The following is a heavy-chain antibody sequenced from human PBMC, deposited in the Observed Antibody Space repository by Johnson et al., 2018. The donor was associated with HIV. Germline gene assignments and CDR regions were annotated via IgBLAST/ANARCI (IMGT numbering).Heavy chain of an antibody. CDR3: AVGIQLWFASEGDAFDI. Sequence: QVQLVESGGGVVHPGKSLRLSCVGSGFTFSSYGMHWVRQAPGEGLDWVAFISRDGGPEYYADSVKGRFAISRDNAKSTLYLLMNYLTPEDTAMYYCAVGIQLWFASEGDAFDIWGQGAMVSVSS. D-gene: IGHD5-18*01. J-gene: IGHJ3*02. V-gene: IGHV3-30*19. CDR1: GFTFSSYG. CDR2: ISRDGGPE.